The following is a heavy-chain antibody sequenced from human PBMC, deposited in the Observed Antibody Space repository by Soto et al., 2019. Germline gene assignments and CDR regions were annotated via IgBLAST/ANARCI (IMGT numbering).Heavy chain of an antibody. D-gene: IGHD3-10*01. CDR1: GFTFKNHW. V-gene: IGHV3-74*01. Sequence: EVQLVESGGKLVQPGGSLTLPCAASGFTFKNHWMHWVRQAPGKGLVWVSRIHYDGSNTRYADSVNGRFTISRDNAKNTLYLHLSSLKVDDTAVYYCARDGYNFSSGSARGGHWYFDLWGRGTLVTVSS. CDR3: ARDGYNFSSGSARGGHWYFDL. J-gene: IGHJ2*01. CDR2: IHYDGSNT.